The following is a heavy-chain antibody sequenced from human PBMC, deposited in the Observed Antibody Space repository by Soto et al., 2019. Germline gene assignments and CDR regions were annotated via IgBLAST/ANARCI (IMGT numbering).Heavy chain of an antibody. D-gene: IGHD5-18*01. Sequence: SETLSLTCTVSGGSVTSDEDYWTWIRQSPGKGLEWIGYVSNSGSTGYNPSLKTRLSMSVDRSKNQFTLRLTSVTAADTAVYFCATESGSTYGYFDHWGQGTQVTVSS. CDR2: VSNSGST. J-gene: IGHJ4*02. CDR1: GGSVTSDEDY. CDR3: ATESGSTYGYFDH. V-gene: IGHV4-30-4*01.